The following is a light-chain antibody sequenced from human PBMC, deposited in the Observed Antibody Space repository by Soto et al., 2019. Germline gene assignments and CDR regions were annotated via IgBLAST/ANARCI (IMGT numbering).Light chain of an antibody. J-gene: IGKJ5*01. CDR3: MQGTHWPIT. CDR2: KVS. Sequence: DVVMTQSPLSLPVTLGQQAYISCTSNQSLVHSDGIAYFSWFQQRPGRSPRXIIYKVSNRDSGVPARFSGSGSGTDCALKISRVEAEDVGVYYCMQGTHWPITFGQGTRLEIK. CDR1: QSLVHSDGIAY. V-gene: IGKV2-30*02.